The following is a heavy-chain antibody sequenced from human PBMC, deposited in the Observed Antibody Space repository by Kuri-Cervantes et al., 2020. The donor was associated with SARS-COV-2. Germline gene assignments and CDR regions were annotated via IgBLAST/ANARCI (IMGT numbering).Heavy chain of an antibody. CDR3: ACEGTILSDIDY. J-gene: IGHJ4*02. CDR2: IIPIFGTA. Sequence: SVKVSCKASGGTFSSYAISWVRQAPGQGLEWMGRIIPIFGTANYAQKFQGRVTITADKSTSTAYMELRSLRSDDTAVYYCACEGTILSDIDYWGQGTLVTVSS. V-gene: IGHV1-69*06. D-gene: IGHD2/OR15-2a*01. CDR1: GGTFSSYA.